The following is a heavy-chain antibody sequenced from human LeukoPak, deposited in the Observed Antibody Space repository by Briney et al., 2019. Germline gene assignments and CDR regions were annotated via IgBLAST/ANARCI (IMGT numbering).Heavy chain of an antibody. CDR1: GFTVSSNY. J-gene: IGHJ3*02. CDR3: ARDRRDGYNLLWDAFDI. Sequence: GGSLRLSCAASGFTVSSNYMSWVRQAPGKGLEWVSVIYSGGSTYYADSVKGRFTISRDNSKNTLYLQMNSLRAEDTAVYYCARDRRDGYNLLWDAFDIWGQGTMATVSS. CDR2: IYSGGST. D-gene: IGHD5-24*01. V-gene: IGHV3-53*01.